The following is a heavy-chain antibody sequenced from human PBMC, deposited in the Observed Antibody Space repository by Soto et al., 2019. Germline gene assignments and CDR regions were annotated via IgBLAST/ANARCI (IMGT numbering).Heavy chain of an antibody. CDR3: SRSLNA. V-gene: IGHV3-7*01. CDR1: GFPFSTFW. D-gene: IGHD2-8*01. CDR2: INQDGSEK. Sequence: EVQLMESGGGLVQPGGSLRLSCAASGFPFSTFWMDWVRRPPGKGLEGVANINQDGSEKNYENSVKGRFTISRDNAKNSLYLQMSSLTAGDSALYYCSRSLNAWGQGTLVTVSS. J-gene: IGHJ5*02.